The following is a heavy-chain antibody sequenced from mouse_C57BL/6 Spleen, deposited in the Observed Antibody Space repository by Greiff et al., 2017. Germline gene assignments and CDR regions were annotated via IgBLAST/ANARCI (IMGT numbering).Heavy chain of an antibody. CDR2: ISYDGSN. D-gene: IGHD2-13*01. V-gene: IGHV3-6*01. CDR3: ARATTMVRYFDV. Sequence: EVKLQESGPGLVKPSQSLSLTCSVTGYSITSGYYWNWIRQFPGNKLEWMGYISYDGSNNYNPSLKNRISITRDTSKNQFFLKLNSVTTEDTATYYCARATTMVRYFDVWGTGTTVTVSS. CDR1: GYSITSGYY. J-gene: IGHJ1*03.